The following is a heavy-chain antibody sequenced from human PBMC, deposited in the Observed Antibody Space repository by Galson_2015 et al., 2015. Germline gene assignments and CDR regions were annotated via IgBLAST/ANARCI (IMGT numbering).Heavy chain of an antibody. CDR3: ARDLKIVVGNMDV. V-gene: IGHV1-3*01. CDR1: GYTFTDYA. CDR2: INGGNGNT. J-gene: IGHJ6*03. D-gene: IGHD3-22*01. Sequence: SVKVSCKASGYTFTDYAMHWVRLAPGQRPEWMGWINGGNGNTKYSQKFQGRVTITRDTSASTAYMDLSSLRSEDTAVYYCARDLKIVVGNMDVWGKGTTVTVSS.